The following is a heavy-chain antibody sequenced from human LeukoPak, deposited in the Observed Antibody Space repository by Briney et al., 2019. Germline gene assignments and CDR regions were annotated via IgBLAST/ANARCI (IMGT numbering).Heavy chain of an antibody. D-gene: IGHD6-13*01. CDR1: GFTFSNYA. V-gene: IGHV3-7*01. Sequence: GGSLRLSCAASGFTFSNYAMTWVRQAPGKGLEWVADIKVDGSEKYYVDSVKGRFTISRDNAKNSLYLQMNSLRVNDTAVYYCARDFEEKKGLAAGGSDCWGQGTLVTVSS. CDR2: IKVDGSEK. J-gene: IGHJ4*02. CDR3: ARDFEEKKGLAAGGSDC.